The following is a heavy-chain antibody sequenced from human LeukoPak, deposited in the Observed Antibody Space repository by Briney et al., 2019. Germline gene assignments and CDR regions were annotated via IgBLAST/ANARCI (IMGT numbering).Heavy chain of an antibody. CDR1: GGTFSSYA. D-gene: IGHD3-10*01. Sequence: SVKVSCKASGGTFSSYAISWVRQAPGQGLEWMGRIIPILGIANYAQKFQGRVTITADKSTSIAYMELSSLRSEDTAVYYCAGILWFGELLGGFDYWGQGTLVTVSS. CDR3: AGILWFGELLGGFDY. J-gene: IGHJ4*02. V-gene: IGHV1-69*04. CDR2: IIPILGIA.